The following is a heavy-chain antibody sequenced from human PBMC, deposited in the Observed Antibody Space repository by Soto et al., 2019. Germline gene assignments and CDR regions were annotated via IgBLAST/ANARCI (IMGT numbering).Heavy chain of an antibody. Sequence: SVKVSCKASGGTFSIYAISWVRQAPGQGLEWMGGIIPIFGTANYAQKFQGRVTITADESTSTAYMELSSLRSEDTAVYYCASSGYSYGQRYYYYGMDVWGQGTTVTVSS. CDR2: IIPIFGTA. J-gene: IGHJ6*02. V-gene: IGHV1-69*13. D-gene: IGHD5-18*01. CDR1: GGTFSIYA. CDR3: ASSGYSYGQRYYYYGMDV.